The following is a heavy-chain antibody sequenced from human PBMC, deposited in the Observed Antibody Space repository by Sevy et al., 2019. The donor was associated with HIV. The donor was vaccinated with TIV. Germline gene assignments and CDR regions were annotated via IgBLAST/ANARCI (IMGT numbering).Heavy chain of an antibody. D-gene: IGHD3-10*01. V-gene: IGHV5-51*01. CDR1: GYSFSSYW. J-gene: IGHJ3*01. Sequence: GESLKISCKGSGYSFSSYWIGWVRQMPGKGLEWMGIIYPGDSDTRYSPSFGGQFTISVDNSISTAYLQWRSLRASDTAMYYCARPHYYGVGGLPTRGAFDVWGQGTMVTVS. CDR2: IYPGDSDT. CDR3: ARPHYYGVGGLPTRGAFDV.